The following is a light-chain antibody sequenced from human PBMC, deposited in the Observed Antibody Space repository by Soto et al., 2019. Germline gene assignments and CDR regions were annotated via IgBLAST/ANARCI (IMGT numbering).Light chain of an antibody. Sequence: EIVLTQSPGTLSLSPGERATLSCRASQSVSSSYLGWYQQKPGQAPRLVIYGASSRATGVPDRFSGSGSGTDFTLTISRLEPEDFAMYYCQQYGSSPWTFGQGTKVEIK. CDR1: QSVSSSY. V-gene: IGKV3-20*01. CDR3: QQYGSSPWT. CDR2: GAS. J-gene: IGKJ1*01.